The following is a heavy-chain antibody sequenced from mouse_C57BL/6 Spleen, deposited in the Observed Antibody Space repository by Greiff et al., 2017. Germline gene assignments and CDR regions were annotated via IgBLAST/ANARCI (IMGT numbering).Heavy chain of an antibody. Sequence: EVQLQQSGPELVKPGASVKMSCKASGYTFTDYNMHWVKQSHGKSLEWIGYINPNNGGTSYNQKFKGKATLTVNKSSSTAYMELRSLTSEDSAVYYCARTGLGDAWFAYWGQGTLVTVSA. V-gene: IGHV1-22*01. D-gene: IGHD3-1*01. CDR2: INPNNGGT. J-gene: IGHJ3*01. CDR3: ARTGLGDAWFAY. CDR1: GYTFTDYN.